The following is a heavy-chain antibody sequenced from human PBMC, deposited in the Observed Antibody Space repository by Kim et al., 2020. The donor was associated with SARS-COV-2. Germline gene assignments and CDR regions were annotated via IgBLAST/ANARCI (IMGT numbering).Heavy chain of an antibody. D-gene: IGHD2-15*01. Sequence: GGSLRLSCAASGFTFSTYWMHWVRQAPGKGLVWVSRINGDGSSTDYADSVKGRFTISRDNAKNTVYLQMNSLRAEDTAVYYCVRAGWGYCSGGRCNTGGYFDNWGQGTLVTVSS. CDR3: VRAGWGYCSGGRCNTGGYFDN. CDR2: INGDGSST. V-gene: IGHV3-74*01. CDR1: GFTFSTYW. J-gene: IGHJ4*02.